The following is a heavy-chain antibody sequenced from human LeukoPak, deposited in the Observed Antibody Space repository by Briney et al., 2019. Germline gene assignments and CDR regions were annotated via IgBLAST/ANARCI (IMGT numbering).Heavy chain of an antibody. V-gene: IGHV4-59*01. CDR1: GGAISIYY. Sequence: PSETLSLTCTVSGGAISIYYWSWIRQPPGKGLEWIGYIYDTGRTNYNPSLKSRLTISVDTSKNQFSLKLSSVTAADTAVYYCARGRYGSGYLDYWGQGTLVTVSS. D-gene: IGHD3-10*01. CDR2: IYDTGRT. J-gene: IGHJ4*02. CDR3: ARGRYGSGYLDY.